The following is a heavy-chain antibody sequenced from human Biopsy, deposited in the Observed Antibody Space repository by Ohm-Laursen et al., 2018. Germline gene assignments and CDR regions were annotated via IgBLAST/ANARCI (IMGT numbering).Heavy chain of an antibody. Sequence: ASVKVSCKSSGYTFTDYFVHWVRQAPGQGLEWMGWIDPKSGGTNYAQKFQGRVTMTRDTSISTTYMELRRLTSDDTAVFYCARELGDFWGGRQFDFWGQGTLVTVSS. D-gene: IGHD3-3*01. CDR1: GYTFTDYF. J-gene: IGHJ5*01. CDR3: ARELGDFWGGRQFDF. CDR2: IDPKSGGT. V-gene: IGHV1-2*02.